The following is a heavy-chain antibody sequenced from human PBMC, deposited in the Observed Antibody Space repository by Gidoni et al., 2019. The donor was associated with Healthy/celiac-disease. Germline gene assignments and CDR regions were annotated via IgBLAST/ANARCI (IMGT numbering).Heavy chain of an antibody. CDR2: ILPSLGIA. D-gene: IGHD3-10*01. CDR3: ARAGVYYGSGSYYNVPY. Sequence: QVQLVQSGAEVKKPGSSVKVSCKASGGTFSSYAIRWVRQAPGQGLEWMGRILPSLGIANYAQKFQGRVTITADKSTSTAYMELSSLRSEDTAVYYCARAGVYYGSGSYYNVPYWGQGTLVTVSS. CDR1: GGTFSSYA. J-gene: IGHJ4*02. V-gene: IGHV1-69*04.